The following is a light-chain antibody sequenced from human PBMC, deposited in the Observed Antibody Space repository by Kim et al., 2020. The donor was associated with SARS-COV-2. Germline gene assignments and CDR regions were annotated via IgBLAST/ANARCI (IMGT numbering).Light chain of an antibody. V-gene: IGKV3-15*01. CDR1: QSVSSN. Sequence: VSPGERATLSCRASQSVSSNLAWYQQKPGQAPRHLIYGASTRATGIPARFSGSGSGTEFTLTISSLQSEDFAVYYCQQYNNWPLTFGGGTKVDIK. CDR3: QQYNNWPLT. CDR2: GAS. J-gene: IGKJ4*01.